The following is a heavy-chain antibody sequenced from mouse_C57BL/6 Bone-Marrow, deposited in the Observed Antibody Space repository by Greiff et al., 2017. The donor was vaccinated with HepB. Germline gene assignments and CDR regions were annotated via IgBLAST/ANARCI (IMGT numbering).Heavy chain of an antibody. Sequence: QVQLQHSGPELVKPGASVKISCKASGYAFSSSWMNWVKQRPGKGLEWIGRIYPGDGDTNYNGKFKGKATLTADKSSSTAYMQLSSLTSEDSAVYFCARELPVAYWGQGTLVTVSA. CDR3: ARELPVAY. CDR1: GYAFSSSW. V-gene: IGHV1-82*01. J-gene: IGHJ3*01. D-gene: IGHD2-12*01. CDR2: IYPGDGDT.